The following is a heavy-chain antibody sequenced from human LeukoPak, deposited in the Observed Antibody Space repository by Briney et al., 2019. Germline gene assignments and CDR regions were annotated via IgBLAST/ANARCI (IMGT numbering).Heavy chain of an antibody. CDR2: INLNSGGT. V-gene: IGHV1-2*02. CDR1: GFTFIGYY. CDR3: ARGSGNRGMDV. D-gene: IGHD3-10*01. J-gene: IGHJ6*02. Sequence: ASVKVSCKASGFTFIGYYIHWVRQAPGQGLEWMACINLNSGGTNYAQNFQRRFTMTTDTSISTAYMELSRLTSDDTAVYYCARGSGNRGMDVWGQGTTVTVSS.